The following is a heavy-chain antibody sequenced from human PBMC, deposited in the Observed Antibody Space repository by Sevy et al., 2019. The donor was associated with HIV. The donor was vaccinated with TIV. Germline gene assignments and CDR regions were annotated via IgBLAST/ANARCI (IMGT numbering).Heavy chain of an antibody. CDR2: IWVDGINN. D-gene: IGHD3-16*01. J-gene: IGHJ3*01. V-gene: IGHV3-33*08. CDR3: ASERGPFDAFDV. CDR1: GFAFSTHA. Sequence: GGSLRLSCAASGFAFSTHAMHWVRQAPGKGLEWVAVIWVDGINNNYSDSVRGRFTISRDNSKNTLYLQMNSLRVKDTAVCDGASERGPFDAFDVWGQGTMVTVSS.